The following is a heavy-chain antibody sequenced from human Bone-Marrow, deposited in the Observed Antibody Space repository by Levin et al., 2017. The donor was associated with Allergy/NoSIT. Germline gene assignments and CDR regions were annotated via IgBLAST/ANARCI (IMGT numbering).Heavy chain of an antibody. V-gene: IGHV3-33*01. Sequence: GESLKISCAASGFTFSSYGMHWVRQAPGKGLEWVAVIWYDGSNKYYADSVKGRFTISRDNSKNTLYLQMNSLRAEDTAVYYCARDFSYGYLAPDYWGQGTLVTVSS. J-gene: IGHJ4*02. CDR3: ARDFSYGYLAPDY. CDR1: GFTFSSYG. CDR2: IWYDGSNK. D-gene: IGHD5-18*01.